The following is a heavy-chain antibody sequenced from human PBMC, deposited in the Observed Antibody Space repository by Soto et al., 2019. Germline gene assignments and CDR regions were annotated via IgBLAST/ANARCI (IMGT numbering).Heavy chain of an antibody. J-gene: IGHJ5*02. D-gene: IGHD2-21*01. Sequence: QLQLQESGPGLVKASETLSLTCNVSGGSISSSRSYWAWIRQPPGKGLEWIANILYSGRTYYNPSLASRVSLSVDTSKDHFSLKLTSVTAADTAVYYCARQPTTGDTDLWFDPWCQGTLVTVSS. CDR1: GGSISSSRSY. CDR2: ILYSGRT. CDR3: ARQPTTGDTDLWFDP. V-gene: IGHV4-39*01.